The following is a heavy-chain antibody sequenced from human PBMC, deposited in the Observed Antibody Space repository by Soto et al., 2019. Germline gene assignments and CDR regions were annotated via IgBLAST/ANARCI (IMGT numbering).Heavy chain of an antibody. D-gene: IGHD4-17*01. Sequence: EVQLVESGGGLVQPGRSLRLSGAASGFTFDDYAMHWVRQVPGKGPEWVSGISWNRGSRGYAESVRGRFTISSDNAKNYLYLKINSLRAEDTALYYCAKSKGVLEILKTTVTTFWGPFHIWGQGTMVTGSS. CDR3: AKSKGVLEILKTTVTTFWGPFHI. V-gene: IGHV3-9*01. J-gene: IGHJ3*02. CDR2: ISWNRGSR. CDR1: GFTFDDYA.